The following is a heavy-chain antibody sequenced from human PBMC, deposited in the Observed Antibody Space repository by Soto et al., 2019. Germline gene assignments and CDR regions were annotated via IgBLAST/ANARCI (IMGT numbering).Heavy chain of an antibody. Sequence: SVKVSCKASGGTFSSYAISWVRQAPGQGLEWMGGIIPIFGTANYAQKFQGRVTITADESSSTAYMELSSLRSEDTAVYYCARVQQQLTNSSAFDIWGQGTMVTVSS. CDR2: IIPIFGTA. CDR1: GGTFSSYA. CDR3: ARVQQQLTNSSAFDI. J-gene: IGHJ3*02. D-gene: IGHD6-13*01. V-gene: IGHV1-69*13.